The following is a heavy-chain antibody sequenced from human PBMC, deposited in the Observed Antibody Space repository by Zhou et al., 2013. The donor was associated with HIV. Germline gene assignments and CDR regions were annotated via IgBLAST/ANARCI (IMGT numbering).Heavy chain of an antibody. D-gene: IGHD2-21*01. J-gene: IGHJ1*01. Sequence: QVQLVQSGAEVKKPGSSVKVSCKASGGTFTSYAISWVRQAPGQGLEWMGGIIARFNRPHYAQKFQGRVTISTDESTSTVHMEMTSLRSDDTAVYYCAREAYCGGDCYSGFQHWGQGTLVTVSS. CDR3: AREAYCGGDCYSGFQH. V-gene: IGHV1-69*05. CDR1: GGTFTSYA. CDR2: IIARFNRP.